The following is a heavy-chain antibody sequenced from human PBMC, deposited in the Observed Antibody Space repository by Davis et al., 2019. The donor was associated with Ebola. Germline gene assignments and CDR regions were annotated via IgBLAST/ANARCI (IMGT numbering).Heavy chain of an antibody. CDR1: GFTFSSYA. J-gene: IGHJ6*02. Sequence: GESLKISCAASGFTFSSYAMSWVRQAPGKGLEWVSAISGSGGSTYYADSVKGRFTISRDNSKNTLYLQMNSLRAEDTAVYYCAKDRPYGYCSSTSCYNYYYGMDVWGQGTTVTVSS. D-gene: IGHD2-2*02. V-gene: IGHV3-23*01. CDR3: AKDRPYGYCSSTSCYNYYYGMDV. CDR2: ISGSGGST.